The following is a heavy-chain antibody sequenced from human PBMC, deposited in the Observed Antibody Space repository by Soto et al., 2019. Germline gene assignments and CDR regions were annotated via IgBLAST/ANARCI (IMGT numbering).Heavy chain of an antibody. D-gene: IGHD2-2*02. V-gene: IGHV1-69*13. Sequence: GASVKVSCKASGGTFSSYAISWVRQAPGQGLEWMGGIIPIFGTANYAQKFQGRVTITADESTSTAYMELSSLRSEDTAVYYCAREFCSSTSCYTVNYGMDVWGQGTTVTVSS. CDR2: IIPIFGTA. CDR3: AREFCSSTSCYTVNYGMDV. CDR1: GGTFSSYA. J-gene: IGHJ6*02.